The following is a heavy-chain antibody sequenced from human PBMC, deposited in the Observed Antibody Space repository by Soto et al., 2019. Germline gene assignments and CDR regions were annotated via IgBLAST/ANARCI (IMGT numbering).Heavy chain of an antibody. Sequence: GGSLRLSCAASGFTFRSYSMNWVRQAPGKGLEWVSFISSSSGYIYYADSVKGRFTISRDNAKNSLYLEMNSLRAEDTAVYYCTRGLYGDYYFDYWGQGTLVTVSS. D-gene: IGHD4-17*01. CDR1: GFTFRSYS. J-gene: IGHJ4*02. CDR3: TRGLYGDYYFDY. V-gene: IGHV3-21*01. CDR2: ISSSSGYI.